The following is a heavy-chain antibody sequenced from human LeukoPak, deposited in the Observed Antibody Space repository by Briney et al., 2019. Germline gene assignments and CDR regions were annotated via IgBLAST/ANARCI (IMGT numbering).Heavy chain of an antibody. CDR1: GGSISSGGYL. CDR2: IYHGGNT. Sequence: SETLSLTCTVSGGSISSGGYLWSWIRQNPGKGLEWIGYIYHGGNTYYNPSLKSRVTISVDTSKNQFSLKLSSVTAADTAVYYCARSRYWGQGTLVTVSS. V-gene: IGHV4-31*03. CDR3: ARSRY. J-gene: IGHJ4*02.